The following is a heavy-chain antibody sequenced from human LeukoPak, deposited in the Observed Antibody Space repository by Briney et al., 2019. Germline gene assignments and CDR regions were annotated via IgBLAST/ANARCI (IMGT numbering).Heavy chain of an antibody. CDR2: IYYSGGT. J-gene: IGHJ4*02. Sequence: SETLSLTCTVSGGSISSSSYYWGWIRQPPGKGLEWIGSIYYSGGTYYNPSLKSRVTISVDTSKNQFSLKLSSVTAADTAVYYCARHTFYYYDSSGYYERPFDYWGQGTLVTVSS. V-gene: IGHV4-39*01. D-gene: IGHD3-22*01. CDR3: ARHTFYYYDSSGYYERPFDY. CDR1: GGSISSSSYY.